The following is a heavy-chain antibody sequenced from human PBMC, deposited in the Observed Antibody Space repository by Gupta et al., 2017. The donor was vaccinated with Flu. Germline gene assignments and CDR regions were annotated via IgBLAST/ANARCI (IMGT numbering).Heavy chain of an antibody. V-gene: IGHV3-15*01. D-gene: IGHD3-3*01. J-gene: IGHJ3*01. Sequence: EVQLVESGGGLVKPGGSLRLSCAASGFTFRNAWMSWVRQAPGKGLEWVGRIKSKTDGGTTDYAAPVKGRFTISRDDSKNTLYLQMNSLKTEDTAVYYCTTDPLLRFLRPYSLWGQGTMVTVSS. CDR1: GFTFRNAW. CDR3: TTDPLLRFLRPYSL. CDR2: IKSKTDGGTT.